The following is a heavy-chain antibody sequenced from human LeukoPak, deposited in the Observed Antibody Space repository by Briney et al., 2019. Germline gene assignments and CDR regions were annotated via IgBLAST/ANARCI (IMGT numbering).Heavy chain of an antibody. Sequence: ASVKVSCKASGYTFTGYYMHWVRQAPGQGLEWMGWINPNSGGTNYAQKFQGWVTMTRDTSISTAYMELSRLRSDGTAVYYCARNSGWYGPNDAFDIWGQGTMVTVSS. CDR1: GYTFTGYY. V-gene: IGHV1-2*04. CDR3: ARNSGWYGPNDAFDI. D-gene: IGHD6-19*01. CDR2: INPNSGGT. J-gene: IGHJ3*02.